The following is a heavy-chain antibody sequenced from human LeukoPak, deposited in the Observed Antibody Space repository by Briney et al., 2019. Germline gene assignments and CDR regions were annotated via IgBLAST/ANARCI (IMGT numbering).Heavy chain of an antibody. V-gene: IGHV3-7*01. Sequence: PGGSLRLSCVGSGFSFSSYWMSWVRQAPGKGLEWVANIKQDGSDKYYVGSVKGRFTISRDNAKNSMYLQVNSLRAEDTAVYYCAKASGSFHFYYYGMDVWGQGTTVTVSS. CDR1: GFSFSSYW. D-gene: IGHD1-26*01. CDR3: AKASGSFHFYYYGMDV. J-gene: IGHJ6*02. CDR2: IKQDGSDK.